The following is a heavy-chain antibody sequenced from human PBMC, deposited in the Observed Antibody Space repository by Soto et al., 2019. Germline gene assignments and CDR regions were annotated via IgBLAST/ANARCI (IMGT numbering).Heavy chain of an antibody. J-gene: IGHJ4*02. Sequence: GGSLRLSCPASGFTFSSYGMHWVRQAPGKGLEWVAVISYDGSNKYYADSVKGRFTISRDNSKNTLYLQMNSLRAEDTAVYYCAKDRLPGIAAANFDYWGQGTLVTVSS. CDR3: AKDRLPGIAAANFDY. V-gene: IGHV3-30*18. D-gene: IGHD6-13*01. CDR1: GFTFSSYG. CDR2: ISYDGSNK.